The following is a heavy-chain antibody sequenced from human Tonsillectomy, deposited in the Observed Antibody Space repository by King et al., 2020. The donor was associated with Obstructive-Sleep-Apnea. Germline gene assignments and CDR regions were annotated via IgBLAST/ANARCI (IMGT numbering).Heavy chain of an antibody. J-gene: IGHJ3*02. CDR1: QYTFTGSY. V-gene: IGHV1-2*04. CDR2: INPNSGGT. D-gene: IGHD3-16*01. CDR3: AREKLGLEAFDI. Sequence: LQLVQSGAEVKKPGASVKVSCKGSQYTFTGSYIHWVRQAPGQGLEWMGWINPNSGGTNCAQKFQGWATMTRDTSISTAYMEMSRLRSDDTAVYYCAREKLGLEAFDIWGQGTMVIVSS.